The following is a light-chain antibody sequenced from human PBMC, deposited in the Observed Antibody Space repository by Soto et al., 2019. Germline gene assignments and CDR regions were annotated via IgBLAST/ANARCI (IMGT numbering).Light chain of an antibody. CDR3: QQYGSSPPRT. V-gene: IGKV3-20*01. CDR1: QSVSSSY. Sequence: EIVLTQSPGTLSLSPGERATLSCRASQSVSSSYLAWYQQKPGQAPRLLIYGASSRATGIPDRFSGSGSGTAFTLTISSLEPEDFAVYYCQQYGSSPPRTFGQGTKVEIK. J-gene: IGKJ1*01. CDR2: GAS.